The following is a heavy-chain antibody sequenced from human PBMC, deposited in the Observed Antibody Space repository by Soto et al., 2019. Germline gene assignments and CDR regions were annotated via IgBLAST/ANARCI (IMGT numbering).Heavy chain of an antibody. V-gene: IGHV4-31*03. CDR1: GASISSGGYY. J-gene: IGHJ5*02. CDR3: GRTLAP. CDR2: NYYSGSN. Sequence: QVQLVESGPGLVKPSQTLSLTCTISGASISSGGYYWTWIRQHPGKGLEWMGYNYYSGSNYYTPTLKTRVTISVDTSKIQFSLKLISVTAAGTAVYYCGRTLAPWSQGTLVTVSS. D-gene: IGHD3-3*02.